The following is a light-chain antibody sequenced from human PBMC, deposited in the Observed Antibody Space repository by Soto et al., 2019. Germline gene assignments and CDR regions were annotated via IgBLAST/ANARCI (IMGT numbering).Light chain of an antibody. CDR3: CSYAGSNTSV. CDR1: SSDVGGYNY. J-gene: IGLJ3*02. V-gene: IGLV2-11*01. Sequence: QSALTQPRSVSGSPGQSVTISCTGTSSDVGGYNYVSWYQQHPGKAPKLMIYDVSKRPSGVPDRFSGSKSGNTASLTISGLQAEDEADYCCCSYAGSNTSVFGGGTKLTVL. CDR2: DVS.